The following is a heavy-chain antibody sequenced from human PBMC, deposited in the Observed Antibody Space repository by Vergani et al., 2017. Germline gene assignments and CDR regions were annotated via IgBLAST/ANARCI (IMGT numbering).Heavy chain of an antibody. CDR3: ASAPYRVEETEDCGFEF. CDR1: GYTFITYD. V-gene: IGHV1-8*03. D-gene: IGHD2-21*02. J-gene: IGHJ4*02. Sequence: QVQLVQSGAEVKKPGASVKVPCEASGYTFITYDINWVRQATGQGLEWMGWINPNSGNTGYAQKFQGRVSITRDTNIGTAYMELSGLTSEDTALYYCASAPYRVEETEDCGFEFWGQGTLVTVSS. CDR2: INPNSGNT.